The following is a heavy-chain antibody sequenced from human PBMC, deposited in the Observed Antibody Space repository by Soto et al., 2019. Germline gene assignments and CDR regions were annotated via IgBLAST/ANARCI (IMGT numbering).Heavy chain of an antibody. CDR3: PRAPRLWFGVEGMDV. V-gene: IGHV1-3*01. CDR2: INAGNGNT. D-gene: IGHD3-10*01. CDR1: GYTFTSYA. Sequence: QVQLVQSGAEVKKPGASVKVSCKASGYTFTSYAMHWVRQAPGQRLEWMGWINAGNGNTKYSQKFQGRVTITRDTSASTAYRELSSLRSEDTAVYYCPRAPRLWFGVEGMDVWGQGTTVTVSS. J-gene: IGHJ6*02.